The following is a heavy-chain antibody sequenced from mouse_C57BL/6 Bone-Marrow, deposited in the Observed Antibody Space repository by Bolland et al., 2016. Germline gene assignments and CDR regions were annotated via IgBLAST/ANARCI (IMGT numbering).Heavy chain of an antibody. V-gene: IGHV1-55*01. Sequence: IYPGSGRTNYNEKFKSKATLTVDTSSSTAYMQLSSLTSEDSAVYYCARSTTVVDWYFDVWGTG. D-gene: IGHD1-1*01. CDR3: ARSTTVVDWYFDV. CDR2: IYPGSGRT. J-gene: IGHJ1*03.